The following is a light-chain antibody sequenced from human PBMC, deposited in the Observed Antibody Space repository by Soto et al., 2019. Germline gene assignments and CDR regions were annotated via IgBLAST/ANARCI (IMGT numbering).Light chain of an antibody. J-gene: IGLJ3*02. CDR1: SSNIGSKG. CDR2: NND. V-gene: IGLV1-44*01. Sequence: QSVLTQPPSASGTPGQRVTISCSGSSSNIGSKGVDWYQQLPRTAPKLLIYNNDQRPSGVPDRFSGSKSGTSASLAISGLQSEDEADYYSAAWDDSLNGVVFGGGTKVTVL. CDR3: AAWDDSLNGVV.